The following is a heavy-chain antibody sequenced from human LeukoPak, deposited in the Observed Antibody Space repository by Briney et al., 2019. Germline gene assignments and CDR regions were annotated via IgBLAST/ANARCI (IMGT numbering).Heavy chain of an antibody. Sequence: PGGSLRLSCTASGFTFSSYSMNWVHQAPGKGLEWVSSISSSSSYIYYADSVKGRFTISRDNAKNSLYLQMTSLRAEDTAVYYCARDRAVTYYYDSSGYSFDYWGQGTLVTVSS. CDR2: ISSSSSYI. CDR3: ARDRAVTYYYDSSGYSFDY. J-gene: IGHJ4*02. CDR1: GFTFSSYS. V-gene: IGHV3-21*01. D-gene: IGHD3-22*01.